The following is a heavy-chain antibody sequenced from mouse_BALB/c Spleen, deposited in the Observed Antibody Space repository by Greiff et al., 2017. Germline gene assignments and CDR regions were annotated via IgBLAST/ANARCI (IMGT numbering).Heavy chain of an antibody. CDR2: IWAGGST. V-gene: IGHV2-9*02. J-gene: IGHJ4*01. Sequence: VQLQQSGPGLVAPSQSLSITCTVSGFSLTSYGVHWVRQPPGKGLEWLGVIWAGGSTNYNSALMSRLSISKDNSKSQVFLKMNSLQTDDTAMYYCSREAYYGNSYYAMDYWGQGTSVTVSS. CDR1: GFSLTSYG. CDR3: SREAYYGNSYYAMDY. D-gene: IGHD2-10*01.